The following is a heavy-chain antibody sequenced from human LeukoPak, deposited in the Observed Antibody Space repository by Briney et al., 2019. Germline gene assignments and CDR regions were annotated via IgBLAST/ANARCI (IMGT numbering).Heavy chain of an antibody. CDR2: ISGSGGST. D-gene: IGHD5-18*01. J-gene: IGHJ4*02. Sequence: ESGGSLRLSCAASAFTFRSYAMIWVRQAPGKGLEWVSGISGSGGSTYYSDSAKGRFTISRDNSNNTLYLQMNSLRAEDTAVYYCAKGAASRGYIYVANWGQGTLVTVSS. CDR3: AKGAASRGYIYVAN. CDR1: AFTFRSYA. V-gene: IGHV3-23*01.